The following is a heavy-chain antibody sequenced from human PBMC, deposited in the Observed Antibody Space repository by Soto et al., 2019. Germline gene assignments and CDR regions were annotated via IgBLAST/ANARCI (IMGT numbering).Heavy chain of an antibody. CDR3: AKDIFSYSSSSGDY. D-gene: IGHD6-6*01. CDR2: ISWNSGSI. CDR1: GFTFDDYA. Sequence: PGGSLRLSCAASGFTFDDYAMHWVRQAPGKGLEWVSGISWNSGSIGYADSVKGRFTISRDNAKNSLYLQMNSLRAEDTALYYCAKDIFSYSSSSGDYWGQGTLVTVSS. V-gene: IGHV3-9*01. J-gene: IGHJ4*02.